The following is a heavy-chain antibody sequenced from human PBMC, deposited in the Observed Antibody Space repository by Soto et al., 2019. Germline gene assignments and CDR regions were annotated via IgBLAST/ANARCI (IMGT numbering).Heavy chain of an antibody. V-gene: IGHV1-69*01. D-gene: IGHD3-10*01. CDR3: TRDRDDYGSGNYYNRIDF. Sequence: QVQLVQSGAEVKKPGSSVKVSCKASGGIFSTYAISWLRQAPGQGLEWMGGIIPIFGTPNYAQRFQGRVTITADESTNTSCTELRRLKSDDKAVYYCTRDRDDYGSGNYYNRIDFWGQGTLVTVSS. J-gene: IGHJ4*02. CDR1: GGIFSTYA. CDR2: IIPIFGTP.